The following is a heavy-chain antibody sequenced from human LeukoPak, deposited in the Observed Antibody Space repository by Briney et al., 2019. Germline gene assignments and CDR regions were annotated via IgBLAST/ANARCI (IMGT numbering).Heavy chain of an antibody. CDR3: VGSSDYDILTGTLRYGMDV. V-gene: IGHV3-23*01. Sequence: GGSLRLSCAASGFTFNTYAMSWVRQAPWERLQWVSGISDSGGNTYYADSVKGRFTISRDNSKNTLYLQMNSLRAEDTAVYYCVGSSDYDILTGTLRYGMDVWGQGTTVTVSS. CDR2: ISDSGGNT. J-gene: IGHJ6*02. D-gene: IGHD3-9*01. CDR1: GFTFNTYA.